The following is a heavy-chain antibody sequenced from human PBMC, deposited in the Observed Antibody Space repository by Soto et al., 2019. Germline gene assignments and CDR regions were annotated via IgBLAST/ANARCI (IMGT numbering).Heavy chain of an antibody. CDR2: ISAYNGNT. V-gene: IGHV1-18*01. CDR3: ARGGDKLYDFWSGYYRYGMDV. CDR1: GYTFTSYG. J-gene: IGHJ6*02. D-gene: IGHD3-3*01. Sequence: ASVKVSCKASGYTFTSYGISWVRQAPGQGLEWMGWISAYNGNTNYAQKLQGRVTMTTDTSTSTAYMELRNLRSDDTAVYYCARGGDKLYDFWSGYYRYGMDVWGQGTTVTVSS.